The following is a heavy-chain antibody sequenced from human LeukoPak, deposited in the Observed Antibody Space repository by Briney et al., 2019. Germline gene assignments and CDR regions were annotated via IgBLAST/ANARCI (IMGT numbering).Heavy chain of an antibody. V-gene: IGHV4-59*01. Sequence: PSETLSLTCTVSGGSITNFYGGWIRQSPGKGLELTGYNYYSGTTNYSPSLKGPVSISVDTSKKQFSLELRSVTAPDTAVYYCARSTGGGFDSWGQGTMVTVSS. CDR3: ARSTGGGFDS. CDR1: GGSITNFY. CDR2: NYYSGTT. D-gene: IGHD2-8*02. J-gene: IGHJ3*02.